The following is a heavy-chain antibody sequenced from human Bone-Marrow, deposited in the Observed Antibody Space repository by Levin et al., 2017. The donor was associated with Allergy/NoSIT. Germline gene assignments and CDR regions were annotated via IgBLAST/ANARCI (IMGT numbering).Heavy chain of an antibody. J-gene: IGHJ4*02. CDR2: IHEIGST. D-gene: IGHD4-23*01. V-gene: IGHV4-59*01. Sequence: SETLSLTCTVSGGSISTYFWHWIRQSPGRGLEWIGHIHEIGSTKYNPSLKSRVTISLDTSKNQFSLRLTSVTPADTAGYYCAGGWAPGGDSDASLTYWGQGNRVTVS. CDR3: AGGWAPGGDSDASLTY. CDR1: GGSISTYF.